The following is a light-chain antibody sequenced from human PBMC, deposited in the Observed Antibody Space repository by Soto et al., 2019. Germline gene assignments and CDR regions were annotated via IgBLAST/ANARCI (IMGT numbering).Light chain of an antibody. J-gene: IGKJ2*01. CDR2: KAS. CDR1: QNIVIW. CDR3: QQCNSYPYT. V-gene: IGKV1-5*03. Sequence: DIQMTQSPSTLSASVGDRVSITCRASQNIVIWLAWYQQKPGKAPKLLIYKASSLESGVPSRFSGSGSGTEFTLTISSLQPDDFATYYCQQCNSYPYTFGQGTKWIS.